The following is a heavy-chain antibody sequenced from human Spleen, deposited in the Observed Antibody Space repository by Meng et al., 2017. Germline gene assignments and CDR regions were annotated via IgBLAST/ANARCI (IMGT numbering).Heavy chain of an antibody. CDR2: IYYSGST. CDR1: GGSISSSSYC. J-gene: IGHJ4*02. V-gene: IGHV4-61*05. D-gene: IGHD2-8*02. CDR3: ARDRATWSHDFDD. Sequence: SETLSLTCTVSGGSISSSSYCWGWIRQPPGKGLEWIGHIYYSGSTNYNPSLKRRVTISLNTSTNQFPLELRAVAAADTAVDYCARDRATWSHDFDDWGQGTLVTVSS.